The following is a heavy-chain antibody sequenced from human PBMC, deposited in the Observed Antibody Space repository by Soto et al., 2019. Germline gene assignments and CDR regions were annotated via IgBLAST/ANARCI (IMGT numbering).Heavy chain of an antibody. J-gene: IGHJ4*01. CDR1: GFTFGTYG. CDR3: ARADCGGQCPCDY. D-gene: IGHD2-21*01. CDR2: IWYDGSVK. Sequence: WGSLRLSCAASGFTFGTYGMHWVRQAPGKGLEWVAGIWYDGSVKTYADSVKGRFSISRDNSQNTLYLQLNTLRAEDTAVYYCARADCGGQCPCDYWGQGTLVTVSS. V-gene: IGHV3-33*01.